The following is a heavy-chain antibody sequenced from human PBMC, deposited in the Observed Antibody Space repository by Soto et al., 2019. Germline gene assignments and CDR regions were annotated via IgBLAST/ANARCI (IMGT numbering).Heavy chain of an antibody. Sequence: SGTLSLTCTVPGSSIDTGDSYWSWIRQPPVKGLEWIGYVYYSGTTNYNPFLKSRVTLSLDKSKNQFSLKMNSVTAADTAVYYCEIDVIAPPNHFDAWGQGYLVTV. V-gene: IGHV4-61*08. D-gene: IGHD2-21*01. CDR1: GSSIDTGDSY. CDR2: VYYSGTT. CDR3: EIDVIAPPNHFDA. J-gene: IGHJ4*02.